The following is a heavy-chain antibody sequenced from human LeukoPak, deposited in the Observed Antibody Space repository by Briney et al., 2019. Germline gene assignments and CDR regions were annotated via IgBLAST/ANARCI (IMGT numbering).Heavy chain of an antibody. CDR2: INPNSGGT. V-gene: IGHV1-2*06. Sequence: ASVRVSCKASGYTFTGYYMHWVRQAPGQGLERMGRINPNSGGTNYAQKFQGRVTMTRDTSISTAYMELSRLRSDDTAVYYCAKGYCSGGSCKYYFDYWGQGTLVTVSS. CDR3: AKGYCSGGSCKYYFDY. D-gene: IGHD2-15*01. CDR1: GYTFTGYY. J-gene: IGHJ4*02.